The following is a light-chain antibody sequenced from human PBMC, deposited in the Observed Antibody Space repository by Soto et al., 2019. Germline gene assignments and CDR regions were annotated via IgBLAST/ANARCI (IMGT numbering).Light chain of an antibody. J-gene: IGKJ3*01. V-gene: IGKV3-15*01. CDR2: GAS. CDR1: QSVSSN. Sequence: EIVMTQSPATLSVSPGERATLSCRASQSVSSNLAWYQQKPGQAPRLLIYGASTRATGIPARFSGSGSGTEFTLTISSLQSEDCAVYYCQQYNNWPFTFGPWTKVDIK. CDR3: QQYNNWPFT.